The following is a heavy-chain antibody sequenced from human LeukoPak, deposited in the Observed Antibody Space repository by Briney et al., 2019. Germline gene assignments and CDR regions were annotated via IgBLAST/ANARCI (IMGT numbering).Heavy chain of an antibody. CDR2: ISYDGSNK. CDR3: ARDLGYNLDY. D-gene: IGHD1-1*01. Sequence: GRSLRLSCAASGFTFSSYGMHWVRQAPGKGLEWVAVISYDGSNKYYADSVKGRFTISRDNAKNTLYLQMNSLRAEDTAVYYCARDLGYNLDYWGQGTLVTVSS. J-gene: IGHJ4*02. CDR1: GFTFSSYG. V-gene: IGHV3-30*03.